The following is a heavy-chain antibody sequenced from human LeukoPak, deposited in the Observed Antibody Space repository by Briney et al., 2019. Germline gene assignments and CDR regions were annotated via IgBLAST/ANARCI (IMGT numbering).Heavy chain of an antibody. V-gene: IGHV4-31*03. D-gene: IGHD1-26*01. CDR1: GGSISSGGYY. CDR3: AGGEYSGPFDY. Sequence: SQTLSLTCTVSGGSISSGGYYWSWIRQPPGKGLEWIGYIYYSGSTYYNPSPKSRVTISVDTSKNQFSLKLSSVTAADTAVYYCAGGEYSGPFDYWGQGTLVTVSS. J-gene: IGHJ4*02. CDR2: IYYSGST.